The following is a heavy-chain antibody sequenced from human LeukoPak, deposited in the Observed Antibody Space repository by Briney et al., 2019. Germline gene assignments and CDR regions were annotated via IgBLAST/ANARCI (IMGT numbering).Heavy chain of an antibody. Sequence: SETLSLTCTVSGGSISSSSYYWGWIRQPPGKGLEWIGYIYYGGSTNYNPSLKSRVTISVDASKNQFSLKLTSVTAADTAVYYCARGDYGGYSGPADYWGQGTLVTVSS. CDR3: ARGDYGGYSGPADY. D-gene: IGHD4-23*01. J-gene: IGHJ4*02. CDR2: IYYGGST. CDR1: GGSISSSSYY. V-gene: IGHV4-61*05.